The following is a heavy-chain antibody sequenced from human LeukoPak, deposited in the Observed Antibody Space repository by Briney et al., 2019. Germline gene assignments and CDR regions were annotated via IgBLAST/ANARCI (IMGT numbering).Heavy chain of an antibody. CDR2: TYYRSKWYN. CDR3: ARAPDDGYSSGTGAFDI. J-gene: IGHJ3*02. CDR1: GDSVSSNSAA. D-gene: IGHD6-19*01. Sequence: SQTLSLTCAISGDSVSSNSAAWNWIRQSPSRGLEWLGRTYYRSKWYNDYAVSVKSRITINPDTSKNQFSLQLNSVTPEDTAVYYCARAPDDGYSSGTGAFDIWGQGTMVTVSS. V-gene: IGHV6-1*01.